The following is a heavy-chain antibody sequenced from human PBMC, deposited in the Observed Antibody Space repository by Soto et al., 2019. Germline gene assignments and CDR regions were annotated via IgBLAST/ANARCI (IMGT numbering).Heavy chain of an antibody. CDR2: ISYDGSNK. CDR1: GFTFSSYG. V-gene: IGHV3-30*18. D-gene: IGHD2-2*03. J-gene: IGHJ6*02. Sequence: QVQLVESGGGVVQPGSSLRLSCAASGFTFSSYGMHWVRQAPGKGLEWVAVISYDGSNKYYADSVKGRFTISRDNSKNTLYLQMNSLRAEDTAVYYCAKSIGYCSSTSCHYYYYGMDVWGQGTTVTVSS. CDR3: AKSIGYCSSTSCHYYYYGMDV.